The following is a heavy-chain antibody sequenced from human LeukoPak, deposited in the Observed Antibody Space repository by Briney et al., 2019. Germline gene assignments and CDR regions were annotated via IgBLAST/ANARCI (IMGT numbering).Heavy chain of an antibody. Sequence: GASVKVSCKASGGTFSSYAISWVRQAPGQGLEWMGGIIPIFGTANYAQKFQGRVTITADKSTSTAYMELSSLRSEDTAVYYCARSRGGAAFDAFDIWGQGTMVTVSS. D-gene: IGHD2-15*01. V-gene: IGHV1-69*06. CDR1: GGTFSSYA. J-gene: IGHJ3*02. CDR3: ARSRGGAAFDAFDI. CDR2: IIPIFGTA.